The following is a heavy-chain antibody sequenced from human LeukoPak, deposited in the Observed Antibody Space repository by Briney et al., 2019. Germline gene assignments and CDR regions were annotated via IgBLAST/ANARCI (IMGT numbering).Heavy chain of an antibody. J-gene: IGHJ3*02. V-gene: IGHV4-39*07. CDR1: GGSISSSKYY. Sequence: PSETLSLTCTVSGGSISSSKYYWGWIRQPPWKGLEWIGTIFNSGNTHYNPSLKSRVTISVDTSKNQFSLSLSSVPAADTAVDYCARGMEEGSDFDIWGQGTMVTVSS. D-gene: IGHD1-1*01. CDR3: ARGMEEGSDFDI. CDR2: IFNSGNT.